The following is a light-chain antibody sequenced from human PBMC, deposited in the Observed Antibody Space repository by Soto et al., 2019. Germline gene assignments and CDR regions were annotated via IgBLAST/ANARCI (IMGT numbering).Light chain of an antibody. Sequence: EVVLTQSPATLSLSPGERAILSCRVSQSVDIYVAWYQQKPGQAPRLLIYDATNRATGIPARFSGSGSGTDFTLTISSLEPEDFALYYCQQRKVWPPLTFGQGTRLEIK. CDR1: QSVDIY. V-gene: IGKV3-11*01. CDR2: DAT. CDR3: QQRKVWPPLT. J-gene: IGKJ5*01.